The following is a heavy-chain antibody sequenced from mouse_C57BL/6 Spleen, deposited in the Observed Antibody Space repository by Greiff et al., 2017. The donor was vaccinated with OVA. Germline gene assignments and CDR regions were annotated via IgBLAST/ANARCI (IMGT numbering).Heavy chain of an antibody. D-gene: IGHD2-4*01. CDR3: ARDQDDYDPYYFDY. Sequence: VQRVESGGGLVKPGGSLKLSCAASGFTFSSYAMSWVRQTPEKRLEWVATISDGGSYTYYPDNVKGRFTISRDNAKNNLYLQMSHLKSEDTAMYYCARDQDDYDPYYFDYWGQGTTLTVSS. CDR2: ISDGGSYT. CDR1: GFTFSSYA. V-gene: IGHV5-4*01. J-gene: IGHJ2*01.